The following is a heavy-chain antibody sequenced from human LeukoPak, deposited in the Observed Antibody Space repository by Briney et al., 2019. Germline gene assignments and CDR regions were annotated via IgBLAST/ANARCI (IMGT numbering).Heavy chain of an antibody. J-gene: IGHJ4*02. CDR1: DGSISKAVYS. Sequence: SETLSLTCIVPDGSISKAVYSWGWIRQPPGKGLEWIGTIYYGGSAARNASLKSRVTISVDKSRNQLSLNLSSVTAADTAIYYCARQGIGVFDSWGQGILVTVSS. CDR2: IYYGGSA. V-gene: IGHV4-39*01. CDR3: ARQGIGVFDS. D-gene: IGHD3-16*01.